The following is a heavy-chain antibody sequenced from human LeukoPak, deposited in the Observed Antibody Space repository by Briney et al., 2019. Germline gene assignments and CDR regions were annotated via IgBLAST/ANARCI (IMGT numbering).Heavy chain of an antibody. J-gene: IGHJ4*02. CDR3: ARALIGYYFDY. Sequence: GGSLRLSCAASGFTFSNYWMTRFRQTPGKGLEWVGNIKPDGSEKYYVDSVKGRFTISRDNAKNSLYLQMNSLRAEDTAVYYCARALIGYYFDYWGQGTLVTVSS. D-gene: IGHD2-8*01. V-gene: IGHV3-7*01. CDR1: GFTFSNYW. CDR2: IKPDGSEK.